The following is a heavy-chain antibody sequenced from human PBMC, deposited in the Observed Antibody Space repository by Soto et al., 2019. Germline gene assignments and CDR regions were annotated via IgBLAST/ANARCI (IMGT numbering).Heavy chain of an antibody. V-gene: IGHV3-30*18. J-gene: IGHJ6*02. Sequence: PGGSLRLSCSASGFTLSSFGIHWVRQAPGKGLEWVAVISHGEGEKYYGDSVKGRFTVSRDKSKNTLYLQMNSLRADDTAVYHCVKGLYYFDTHNFYYYYGMDVWGQGTTVTVSS. CDR3: VKGLYYFDTHNFYYYYGMDV. D-gene: IGHD3-22*01. CDR1: GFTLSSFG. CDR2: ISHGEGEK.